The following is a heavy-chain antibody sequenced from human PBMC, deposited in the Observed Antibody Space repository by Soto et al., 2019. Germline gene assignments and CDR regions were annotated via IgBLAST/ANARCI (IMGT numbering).Heavy chain of an antibody. D-gene: IGHD2-15*01. CDR3: ARWGYCSGGSCYSVPPGAFDI. CDR1: GGSISSYY. V-gene: IGHV4-59*08. CDR2: IYYSGST. J-gene: IGHJ3*02. Sequence: SETLSLTCTVSGGSISSYYWSWIRQPPGKGLEWIGYIYYSGSTNYNPSLKSRVTISVDTSKNQFSLKLSSVTAADTAVYYCARWGYCSGGSCYSVPPGAFDIWGQGTMDTVSS.